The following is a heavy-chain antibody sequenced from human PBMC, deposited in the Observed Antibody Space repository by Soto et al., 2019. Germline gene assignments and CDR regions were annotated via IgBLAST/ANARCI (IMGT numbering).Heavy chain of an antibody. Sequence: SVKVSCKASGGTFSSYAISWVRQAPGQGLEWMGGIIPIFGTANYAQKFQGRVTITADESTSTAYMELSSLRSEDTAVYYCARDQSLGYDSSGYYAYNWFDPWGQGTLVTVSS. V-gene: IGHV1-69*13. CDR3: ARDQSLGYDSSGYYAYNWFDP. J-gene: IGHJ5*02. CDR2: IIPIFGTA. D-gene: IGHD3-22*01. CDR1: GGTFSSYA.